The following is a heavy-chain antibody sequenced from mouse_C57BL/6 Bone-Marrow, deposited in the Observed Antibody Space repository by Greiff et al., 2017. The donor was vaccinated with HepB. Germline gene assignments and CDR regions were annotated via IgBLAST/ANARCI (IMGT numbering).Heavy chain of an antibody. D-gene: IGHD2-1*01. CDR1: GYSITSGYY. J-gene: IGHJ3*01. CDR2: ISYDGSN. V-gene: IGHV3-6*01. CDR3: ASPIYYGNSAWFAY. Sequence: EVKLMESGPGLVKPSQSLSLTCSVTGYSITSGYYWNWIRQFPGNKLEWMGYISYDGSNNYNPSLKNRISITRDTSKNQFFLKLNSVTTEDTATYYCASPIYYGNSAWFAYWGQGTLVTVSA.